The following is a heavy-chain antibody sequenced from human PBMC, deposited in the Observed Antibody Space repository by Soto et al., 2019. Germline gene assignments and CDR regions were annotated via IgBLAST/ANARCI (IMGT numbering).Heavy chain of an antibody. CDR1: GFNFSNYG. J-gene: IGHJ5*02. V-gene: IGHV3-33*01. CDR3: ASASGATVS. Sequence: QVQLVESGGGVVHPGRSLRLSCAASGFNFSNYGMQWVRQAPGKGLEWGAHIWYDGSNKYYADSVKGRFTISRDNSKNTLYLQMDSLRPENTAVYYCASASGATVSWGQGPLVTV. CDR2: IWYDGSNK. D-gene: IGHD3-10*01.